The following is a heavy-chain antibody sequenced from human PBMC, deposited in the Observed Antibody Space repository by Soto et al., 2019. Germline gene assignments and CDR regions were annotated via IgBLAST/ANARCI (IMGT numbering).Heavy chain of an antibody. Sequence: SEALSLTCTVSGGSISSGDYYWRWIRRPPGKGLEWIGYIYYSGSTYYNPSLKSRVTISVDTSKNQFSLKLSSVTAADTAVYYCARDQAYYDFWSGKGLHYGMDVWGQGTTVTVSS. D-gene: IGHD3-3*01. J-gene: IGHJ6*02. V-gene: IGHV4-30-4*01. CDR3: ARDQAYYDFWSGKGLHYGMDV. CDR2: IYYSGST. CDR1: GGSISSGDYY.